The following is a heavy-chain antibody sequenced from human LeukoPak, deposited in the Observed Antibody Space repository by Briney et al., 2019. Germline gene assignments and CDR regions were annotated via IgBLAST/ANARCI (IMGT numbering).Heavy chain of an antibody. D-gene: IGHD2-15*01. CDR3: ARQISHCSGGSCYSVYAFDI. CDR2: IIPIFGTA. V-gene: IGHV1-69*13. Sequence: SVKVSCKASGYTFTGYYMHWVRQAPGQGLEWMGGIIPIFGTANYAQKFQGRVTITADESTSTVYMELSSLRSEDTAVYYCARQISHCSGGSCYSVYAFDIWGQGTMVTVSS. J-gene: IGHJ3*02. CDR1: GYTFTGYY.